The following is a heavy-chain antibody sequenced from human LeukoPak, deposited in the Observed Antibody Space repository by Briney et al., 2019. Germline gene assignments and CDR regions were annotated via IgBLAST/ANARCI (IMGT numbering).Heavy chain of an antibody. CDR1: GFTVSSTY. J-gene: IGHJ4*02. CDR3: AKDRYGISSKGFDY. Sequence: PGGSLRLSCAASGFTVSSTYMTWVRQAPGKGLEWVAVIWYDGSNKYYADSVKGRFTISRDNSKNTLYLQMNNLRAEDTAVYYCAKDRYGISSKGFDYWGQGTLVTVSS. V-gene: IGHV3-33*06. D-gene: IGHD6-6*01. CDR2: IWYDGSNK.